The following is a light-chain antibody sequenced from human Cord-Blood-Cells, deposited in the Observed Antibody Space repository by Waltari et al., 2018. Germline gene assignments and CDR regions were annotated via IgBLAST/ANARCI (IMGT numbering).Light chain of an antibody. CDR1: QSVLYSSNNNNY. Sequence: DIVMTQSPDSLAVPLGERATINCKSSQSVLYSSNNNNYLAWYQQKPGQPPKLLIYWASTRESGVPDRFSGSGSGTDFTLTISSLQAEDVAVYYCQQYYSTPYTFGQGTKLEIK. J-gene: IGKJ2*01. CDR3: QQYYSTPYT. CDR2: WAS. V-gene: IGKV4-1*01.